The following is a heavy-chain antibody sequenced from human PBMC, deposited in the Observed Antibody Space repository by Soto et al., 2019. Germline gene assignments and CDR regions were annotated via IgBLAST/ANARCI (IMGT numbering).Heavy chain of an antibody. CDR2: IWYDGSNK. CDR1: GFTFSSYG. V-gene: IGHV3-33*01. J-gene: IGHJ4*02. CDR3: ARTSLRYFDWLTY. D-gene: IGHD3-9*01. Sequence: QVQLVESGGGVVQPGRSLRLSCAASGFTFSSYGMHWVRQAPGKGLEWVAVIWYDGSNKYYADSVKGRFTISRDNSKNTLYLQMNSLRSEDTAVYYCARTSLRYFDWLTYWGQGTLVTVSS.